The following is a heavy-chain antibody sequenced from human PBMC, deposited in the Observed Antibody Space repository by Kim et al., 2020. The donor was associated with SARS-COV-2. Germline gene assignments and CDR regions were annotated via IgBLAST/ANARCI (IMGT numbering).Heavy chain of an antibody. J-gene: IGHJ6*03. Sequence: GGSLRLSCAXSGFTFGDYAMHWVRQAPGKGLEWVSGISWNSGSIGYADSVKGRFTISRDNAKNSLYLQMNSLRAEDTALYYCAKVAPPTRYYYYYYYMDVWGKGTTVTVSS. CDR1: GFTFGDYA. CDR3: AKVAPPTRYYYYYYYMDV. CDR2: ISWNSGSI. V-gene: IGHV3-9*01.